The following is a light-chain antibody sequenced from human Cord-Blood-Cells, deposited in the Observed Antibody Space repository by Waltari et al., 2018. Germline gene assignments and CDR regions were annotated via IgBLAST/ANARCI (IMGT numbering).Light chain of an antibody. V-gene: IGLV2-14*01. CDR2: DVS. J-gene: IGLJ3*02. CDR1: SRDVGGYNY. Sequence: QSALTQPASVSGSPGQSITISCTGTSRDVGGYNYVSWYQQHPGKAPKLMIYDVSKRPAGVSNRFSGSKSCNTASLTISGLQAEDEADYYCSSYTSSSTWVFGGGTKLTVL. CDR3: SSYTSSSTWV.